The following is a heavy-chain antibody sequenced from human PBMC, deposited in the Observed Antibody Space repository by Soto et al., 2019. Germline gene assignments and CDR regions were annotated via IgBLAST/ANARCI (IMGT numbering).Heavy chain of an antibody. V-gene: IGHV3-11*06. CDR2: ISLSRGYT. Sequence: PGGSLRLSCVASGFTFSDFYMSWIRQAPGKGLEWVSYISLSRGYTKYADSVKGRFTISRDNAKNPLYLQMSSLRAEDTAVYYCARSVDLDYWGQGTLVTVSS. J-gene: IGHJ4*02. CDR1: GFTFSDFY. D-gene: IGHD2-15*01. CDR3: ARSVDLDY.